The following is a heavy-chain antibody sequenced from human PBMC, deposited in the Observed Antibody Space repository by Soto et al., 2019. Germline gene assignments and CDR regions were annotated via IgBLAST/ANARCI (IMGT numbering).Heavy chain of an antibody. CDR2: ISFDGNII. CDR3: ARTFDTITYYFDY. J-gene: IGHJ4*02. D-gene: IGHD3-9*01. Sequence: GGSLRLSCAASEFSLSSYAMHWIRQAPGKGLEWVAVISFDGNIIHYADSVKGRFIISRDNSKNTLYLQMHSLSGEDTAVYYCARTFDTITYYFDYWGQGTLVTVSS. CDR1: EFSLSSYA. V-gene: IGHV3-30-3*01.